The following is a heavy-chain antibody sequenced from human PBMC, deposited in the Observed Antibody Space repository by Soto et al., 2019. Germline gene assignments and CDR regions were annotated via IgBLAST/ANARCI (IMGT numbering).Heavy chain of an antibody. CDR2: MNPNSGET. D-gene: IGHD2-21*01. V-gene: IGHV1-8*02. Sequence: QEQLVQSAAEVKKPGASVKVSCMTSGYTFNDYEINWVRHATGQGLEWIGWMNPNSGETGYAQKFQGRVTMTTSSSLSTAYLELSSLPSDDTAVYYCARIAVPARPRWYNWFDPWGQGTLVTVSS. J-gene: IGHJ5*02. CDR1: GYTFNDYE. CDR3: ARIAVPARPRWYNWFDP.